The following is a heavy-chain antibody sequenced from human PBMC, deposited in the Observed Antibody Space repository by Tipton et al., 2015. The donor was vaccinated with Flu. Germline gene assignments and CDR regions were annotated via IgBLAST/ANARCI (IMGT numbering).Heavy chain of an antibody. CDR2: IYYSGST. CDR1: GGSISSYY. CDR3: ARGSTSQAYYYYYMDV. D-gene: IGHD2-2*01. Sequence: LRLSCTVSGGSISSYYWSWIRQPPGKGLEWIGYIYYSGSTNYNPSLKSRVTISVDTSKNQFSLKLSSVTAADTAVYYCARGSTSQAYYYYYMDVWGKGTTVTVSS. V-gene: IGHV4-59*01. J-gene: IGHJ6*03.